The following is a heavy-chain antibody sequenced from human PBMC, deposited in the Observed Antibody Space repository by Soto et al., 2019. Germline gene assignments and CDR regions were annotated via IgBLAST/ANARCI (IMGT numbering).Heavy chain of an antibody. CDR2: IYYSGGT. D-gene: IGHD6-19*01. CDR3: ASLVEMAAIALFDY. J-gene: IGHJ4*02. Sequence: QLQLQESGPGLVKPSETLSLTCTVSVGSISSSSYYWGWLRQPPGKGLEWIGSIYYSGGTYYNPSLKSRVTVSVSTSRNHSSRKLSSVSDADTAVYYCASLVEMAAIALFDYWGQGTLVTVST. V-gene: IGHV4-39*01. CDR1: VGSISSSSYY.